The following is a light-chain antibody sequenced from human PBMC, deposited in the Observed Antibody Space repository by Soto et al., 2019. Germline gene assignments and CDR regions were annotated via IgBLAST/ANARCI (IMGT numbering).Light chain of an antibody. CDR2: VAF. CDR3: QQTFSTPPT. V-gene: IGKV1-39*01. Sequence: DIQMTQSPSSLSASVGDRVTITCRASQSISTSLNWYQQKPGQAPKLLIYVAFSLPSGVPSRFSGRGTGTDFSLTINSLQPEDFATYYCQQTFSTPPTFGQGTKVEF. CDR1: QSISTS. J-gene: IGKJ1*01.